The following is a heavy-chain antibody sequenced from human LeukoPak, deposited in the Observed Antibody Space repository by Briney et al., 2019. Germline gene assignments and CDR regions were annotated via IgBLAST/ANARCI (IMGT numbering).Heavy chain of an antibody. CDR3: ARGPYDFWSGYPYYFDY. V-gene: IGHV4-34*01. Sequence: GSLRLSCAASGFSFSDHYMDWVRQPPGKGLEWIGEINHSGSTNYNPSLKSRVTISVDTSKNQFSLKLSSVTAADTAVYYCARGPYDFWSGYPYYFDYWGQGTLVTVSS. D-gene: IGHD3-3*01. J-gene: IGHJ4*02. CDR1: GFSFSDHY. CDR2: INHSGST.